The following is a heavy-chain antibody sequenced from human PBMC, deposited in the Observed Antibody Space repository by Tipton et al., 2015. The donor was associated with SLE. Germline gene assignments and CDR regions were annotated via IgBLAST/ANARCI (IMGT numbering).Heavy chain of an antibody. CDR3: AREVDTMKDSDAFDM. D-gene: IGHD3-22*01. CDR2: RFHVGNI. CDR1: GDSVKSRY. Sequence: TLSLTCTVSGDSVKSRYWIWVRQPAGRGLEWLAYRFHVGNINYNPSLKTRLTMSVDTSRNQFSLKLSSVTAADTAVYYCAREVDTMKDSDAFDMWGQGTMVTVSS. V-gene: IGHV4-59*02. J-gene: IGHJ3*02.